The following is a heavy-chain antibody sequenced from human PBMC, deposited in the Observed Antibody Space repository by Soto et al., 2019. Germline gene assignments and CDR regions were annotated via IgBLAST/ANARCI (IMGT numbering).Heavy chain of an antibody. J-gene: IGHJ6*03. Sequence: ASVKVSCKASGYTFTSYDSNWVRQATGQGLEWMGWMNPNSGNTGYAQKFQGRVTMTRNTSISTAYMELSSLRSEDTAVYYCARWFGELFSGDYYYYYMDVWGKGTTVTVSS. CDR2: MNPNSGNT. CDR1: GYTFTSYD. V-gene: IGHV1-8*01. CDR3: ARWFGELFSGDYYYYYMDV. D-gene: IGHD3-10*01.